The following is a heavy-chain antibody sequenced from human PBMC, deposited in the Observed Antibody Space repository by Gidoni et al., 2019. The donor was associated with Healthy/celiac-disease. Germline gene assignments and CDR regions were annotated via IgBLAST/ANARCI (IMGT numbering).Heavy chain of an antibody. V-gene: IGHV4-34*01. J-gene: IGHJ5*02. Sequence: QVQLQQCGAGLLKPSETLSLTCAVYGGSFSGYYWSWIRQPPGKGLEWIGEINHSGSTNYNPSLKSRVTISVDTSKNQFYLKLSSVTAADTAVYYCARGPRFDPWGQGTLVTVSS. CDR1: GGSFSGYY. CDR3: ARGPRFDP. CDR2: INHSGST.